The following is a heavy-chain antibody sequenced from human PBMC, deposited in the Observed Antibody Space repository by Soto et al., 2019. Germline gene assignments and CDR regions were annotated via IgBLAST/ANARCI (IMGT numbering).Heavy chain of an antibody. CDR2: IYHSGST. CDR1: GYSISSGYY. D-gene: IGHD6-19*01. Sequence: SETVYLTCAVSGYSISSGYYWGWIRQPPGKGLEWIGSIYHSGSTYYNPSLKSRVTISVDTSKNQFSLKLSSVTAADTAVYYCARDPGRLWAIAVAGLDYFDYWGQGTLVTVSS. J-gene: IGHJ4*02. V-gene: IGHV4-38-2*02. CDR3: ARDPGRLWAIAVAGLDYFDY.